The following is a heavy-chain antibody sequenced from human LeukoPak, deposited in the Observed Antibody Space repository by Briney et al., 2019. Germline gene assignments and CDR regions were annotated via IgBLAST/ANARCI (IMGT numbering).Heavy chain of an antibody. V-gene: IGHV5-51*01. J-gene: IGHJ4*02. CDR1: GYSFTSYW. Sequence: GESLQISCKGSGYSFTSYWIGWVRQMPGKGLEGRGIIYPGDSDTRYSPSFQGQVTISADKSISTAYLQWSSLKASDTAMYYCARWPSTYGAIDYWGQGTLVTVSS. D-gene: IGHD4/OR15-4a*01. CDR3: ARWPSTYGAIDY. CDR2: IYPGDSDT.